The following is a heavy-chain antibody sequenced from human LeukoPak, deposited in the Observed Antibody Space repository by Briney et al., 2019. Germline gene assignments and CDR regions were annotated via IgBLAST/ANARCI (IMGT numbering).Heavy chain of an antibody. V-gene: IGHV3-30*18. CDR1: GFIFSSYA. D-gene: IGHD6-13*01. J-gene: IGHJ4*02. Sequence: GRSLRLSCAASGFIFSSYAMQWVRQAPGRGLEWVAVISSDGNSNFYSNSVRGRFTISRDNSKSTVYLQMNTLKGEDTAVYYCAKDGGAAGTFDYWGQGTLVTVSS. CDR2: ISSDGNSN. CDR3: AKDGGAAGTFDY.